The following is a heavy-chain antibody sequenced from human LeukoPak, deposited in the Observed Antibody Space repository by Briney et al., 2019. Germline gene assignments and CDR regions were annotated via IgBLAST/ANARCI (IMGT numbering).Heavy chain of an antibody. CDR3: AREDKDSSGHYYKLDY. CDR2: FSSSSSYI. V-gene: IGHV3-21*01. J-gene: IGHJ4*02. Sequence: GGPLRLSCAASGFTLSSYSMNWVLQAPGKGLDWVSSFSSSSSYIYYADSVKGRFTISRDNAKNSLYLQMNSLRAEDTAVYYCAREDKDSSGHYYKLDYWGQGTLVTVSS. D-gene: IGHD3-22*01. CDR1: GFTLSSYS.